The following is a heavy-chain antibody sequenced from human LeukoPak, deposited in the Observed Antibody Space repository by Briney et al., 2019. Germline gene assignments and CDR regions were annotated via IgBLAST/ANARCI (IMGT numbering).Heavy chain of an antibody. D-gene: IGHD3-3*01. CDR2: IIPILGTA. CDR1: GGTFSSYA. Sequence: SVKVSCKASGGTFSSYAISWVRQAPGQGLEWMGGIIPILGTANYAQKFQGRVTITADESTSTAYMELSSLRSEDTAVYYCASPRGITIFGVVSSPPSLYGMDVWGQGTTVTVSS. J-gene: IGHJ6*02. V-gene: IGHV1-69*13. CDR3: ASPRGITIFGVVSSPPSLYGMDV.